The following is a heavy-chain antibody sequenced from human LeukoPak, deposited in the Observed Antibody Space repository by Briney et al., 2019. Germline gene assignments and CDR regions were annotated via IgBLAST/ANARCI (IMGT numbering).Heavy chain of an antibody. CDR3: ARGPLSPLNKHLVDFDY. V-gene: IGHV4-34*01. J-gene: IGHJ4*02. CDR2: INHSGST. Sequence: SETLSLTCAVYGGSFSGYYWSWIRQPPGKGLEWIGEINHSGSTNYNPSLKSRVTISVDTSKNQFSLKLSSVTAADTAVYYCARGPLSPLNKHLVDFDYWGQGTLVTVSS. CDR1: GGSFSGYY. D-gene: IGHD6-6*01.